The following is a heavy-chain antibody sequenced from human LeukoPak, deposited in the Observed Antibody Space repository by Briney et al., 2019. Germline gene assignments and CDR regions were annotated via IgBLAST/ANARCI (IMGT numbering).Heavy chain of an antibody. CDR3: ARNQFSVVPADVSHYMDV. V-gene: IGHV1-8*01. CDR1: GYIFTSYE. Sequence: ALVKVSCKASGYIFTSYEINWVRQATGKGLEWMGWMNPVNGNTGYAQKVQGRVSMSRDTSINTAYMELSSLTSEDTAVYYCARNQFSVVPADVSHYMDVWGKGTTVTVSS. CDR2: MNPVNGNT. D-gene: IGHD2-2*01. J-gene: IGHJ6*03.